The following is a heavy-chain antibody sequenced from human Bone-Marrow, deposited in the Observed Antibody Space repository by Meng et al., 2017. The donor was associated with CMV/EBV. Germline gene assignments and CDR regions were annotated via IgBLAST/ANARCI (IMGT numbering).Heavy chain of an antibody. CDR1: GYTFTSYY. V-gene: IGHV1-46*01. CDR3: ARAAVNDFWSGYFVDY. CDR2: INPSGGST. Sequence: ASVKVSCKASGYTFTSYYMHWVRQAPGQGLEWMGIINPSGGSTSYAQKFQGRVTMTRDTSTSTVYMELSRLRSDDTAVYYCARAAVNDFWSGYFVDYWGQGTLVTVSS. J-gene: IGHJ4*02. D-gene: IGHD3-3*01.